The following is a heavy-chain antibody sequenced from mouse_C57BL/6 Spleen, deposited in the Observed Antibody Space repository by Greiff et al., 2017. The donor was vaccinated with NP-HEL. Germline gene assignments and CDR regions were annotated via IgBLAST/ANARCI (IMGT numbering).Heavy chain of an antibody. CDR1: GFTFTDYY. V-gene: IGHV7-3*01. CDR3: ASSGLLYNWYFDV. CDR2: IRNKANGHTT. J-gene: IGHJ1*03. Sequence: EVMLVESGGGLVQPGGSLSLSCAASGFTFTDYYMSWVRQPPGKALEWLGFIRNKANGHTTEYSASVKGRFTISRDNSQSILYLQMNALRAEDSATYYCASSGLLYNWYFDVWGTGTTVTVSS. D-gene: IGHD2-12*01.